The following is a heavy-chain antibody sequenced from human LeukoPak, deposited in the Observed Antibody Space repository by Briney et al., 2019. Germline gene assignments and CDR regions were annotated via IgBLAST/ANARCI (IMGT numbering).Heavy chain of an antibody. CDR2: ISSSSSYI. D-gene: IGHD3-3*01. CDR3: ARNGDYDFWSGYYTEDY. J-gene: IGHJ4*02. CDR1: GFTFSSYS. Sequence: GGSLRLSCAASGFTFSSYSMNWVRQAPGKGLEWVSSISSSSSYIYYADSVKGRFTISRDNAKNSLYLQMNSLRAEDTAVYYCARNGDYDFWSGYYTEDYWGQGTLVTVSS. V-gene: IGHV3-21*01.